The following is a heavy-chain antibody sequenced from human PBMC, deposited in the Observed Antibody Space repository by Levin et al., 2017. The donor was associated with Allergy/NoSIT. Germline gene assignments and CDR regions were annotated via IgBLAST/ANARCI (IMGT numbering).Heavy chain of an antibody. D-gene: IGHD6-13*01. CDR3: AAPRRGSSYEYFQH. V-gene: IGHV5-51*01. CDR1: GYSFTSYW. Sequence: GGSLRLSCKGSGYSFTSYWIGWVRQMPGKGLEWMGIIYPGDSDTRYSPSFQGQVTISADKSISTAYLQWSSLKASDTAMYYCAAPRRGSSYEYFQHWGQGTLVTVSS. CDR2: IYPGDSDT. J-gene: IGHJ1*01.